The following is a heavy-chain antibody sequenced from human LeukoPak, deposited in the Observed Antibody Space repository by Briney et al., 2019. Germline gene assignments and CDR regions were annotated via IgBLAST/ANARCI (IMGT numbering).Heavy chain of an antibody. CDR1: GFTFSSSS. CDR2: ISSGSTYI. CDR3: ARVSGWELPIDY. D-gene: IGHD1-26*01. J-gene: IGHJ4*02. Sequence: GGSLRLSCAASGFTFSSSSMNWVRQAPGKGLEWLSSISSGSTYIHYADSLKGRFTISRDNAKNSLYLQMNSLRAEDTAVYYCARVSGWELPIDYWGQGTLVTVSS. V-gene: IGHV3-21*01.